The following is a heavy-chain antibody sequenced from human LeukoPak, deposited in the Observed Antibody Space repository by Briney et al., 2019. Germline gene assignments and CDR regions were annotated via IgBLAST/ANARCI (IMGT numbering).Heavy chain of an antibody. V-gene: IGHV4-38-2*02. Sequence: PSETLSLTCTVSGYSITSGYNRAWIRQPRGKVLEGIGRIYHSGSAYYNSSLNSRVTISEDTSKNQFSLKLSSVTAADTAVYYCVRYCSSTTCYTRAVDYWGQGTLVTVSS. J-gene: IGHJ4*02. CDR3: VRYCSSTTCYTRAVDY. CDR1: GYSITSGYN. CDR2: IYHSGSA. D-gene: IGHD2-2*02.